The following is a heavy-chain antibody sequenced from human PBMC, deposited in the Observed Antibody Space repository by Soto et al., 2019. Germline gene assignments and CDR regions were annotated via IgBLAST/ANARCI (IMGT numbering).Heavy chain of an antibody. J-gene: IGHJ4*02. CDR2: IIPIFGTA. Sequence: QVQLVQSGAEVKKPGSSVKVSCKASGGTFSSYAISWVRQAPGQGLEWMGGIIPIFGTANYAQKFQGRVTITADKSTSTAYRERSSLRSEDTAGDYCAGSRDGNNYARHYWGQGTLVTVSS. CDR1: GGTFSSYA. CDR3: AGSRDGNNYARHY. V-gene: IGHV1-69*06. D-gene: IGHD5-12*01.